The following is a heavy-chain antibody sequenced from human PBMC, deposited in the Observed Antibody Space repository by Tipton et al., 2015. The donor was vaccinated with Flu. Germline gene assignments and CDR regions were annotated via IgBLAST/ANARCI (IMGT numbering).Heavy chain of an antibody. D-gene: IGHD6-19*01. CDR1: GYSITTGYY. Sequence: GLVKPSETLSLTCNVSGYSITTGYYWGWIRRPPGKGLEWIGSFYHSGITNHNPSLKSRVTISVDTSKNQFSLKVTSLTAADTAVYYCARGSGNVNAYLDSWGRGTLVTVSS. V-gene: IGHV4-38-2*02. J-gene: IGHJ4*02. CDR2: FYHSGIT. CDR3: ARGSGNVNAYLDS.